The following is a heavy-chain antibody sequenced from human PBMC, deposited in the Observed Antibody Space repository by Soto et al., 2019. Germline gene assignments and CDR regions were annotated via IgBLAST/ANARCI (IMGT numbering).Heavy chain of an antibody. D-gene: IGHD3-9*01. CDR3: ATIWPY. CDR1: GFNISSFG. J-gene: IGHJ4*02. V-gene: IGHV3-33*01. Sequence: SPRPRRPSVGFNISSFGMHWVRQAPGKGLEWVAVIWFDGSNKFYADSVKGRFTISRDNSKNTVSLQMNSLRDEDSAAYYCATIWPYWGKGTLVPVSP. CDR2: IWFDGSNK.